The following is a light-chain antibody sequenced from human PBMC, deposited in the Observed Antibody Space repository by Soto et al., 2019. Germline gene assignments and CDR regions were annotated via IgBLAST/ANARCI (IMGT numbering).Light chain of an antibody. CDR2: AAS. Sequence: DIQMTQSPSSLSASLGDRVTITCRASQGIKKYVAWYQQKPGKVPKLLIYAASSLQSGVPSRFSGSGSGTDFTLTISSLQPEDVATYYCQKYDTDPWAFGQGTKVDIK. V-gene: IGKV1-27*01. CDR1: QGIKKY. J-gene: IGKJ1*01. CDR3: QKYDTDPWA.